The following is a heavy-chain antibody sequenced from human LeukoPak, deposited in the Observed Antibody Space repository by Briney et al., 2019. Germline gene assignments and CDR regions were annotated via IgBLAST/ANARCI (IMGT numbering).Heavy chain of an antibody. Sequence: SVKVSCKASGGTFSSYAISWVRQAPGQGLEWMGRIIPILGIANYAQKFQGRVTITADKSTSTAYMELSSLRSEDTAVYYCAKSLGYCSSTSCYTVGLFDYWGQGTLVTVSS. CDR3: AKSLGYCSSTSCYTVGLFDY. D-gene: IGHD2-2*02. V-gene: IGHV1-69*04. J-gene: IGHJ4*02. CDR1: GGTFSSYA. CDR2: IIPILGIA.